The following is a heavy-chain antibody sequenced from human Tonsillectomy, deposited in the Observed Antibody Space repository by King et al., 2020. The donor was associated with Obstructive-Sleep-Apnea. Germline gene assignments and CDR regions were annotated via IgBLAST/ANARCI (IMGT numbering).Heavy chain of an antibody. J-gene: IGHJ5*02. CDR3: ARDRTYYYDSSGYYYWFDP. Sequence: QLQESGPGLVKPSETLSLTCTVSGGSISSSSYYWGWIRQPPGKGLEWIGSIYYSGSTYYNPSLKSRVTISVDTSKNQFSLKLSSVTAADTAVYYCARDRTYYYDSSGYYYWFDPWGQGTLVTVSS. V-gene: IGHV4-39*07. D-gene: IGHD3-22*01. CDR1: GGSISSSSYY. CDR2: IYYSGST.